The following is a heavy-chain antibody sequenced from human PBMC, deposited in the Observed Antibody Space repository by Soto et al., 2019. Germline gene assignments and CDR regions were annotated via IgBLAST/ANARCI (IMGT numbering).Heavy chain of an antibody. V-gene: IGHV1-69*13. D-gene: IGHD2-2*01. CDR3: ATCSSTSCYPPYYYYGMDV. CDR2: IIPIFGTA. CDR1: GCTFSSYA. J-gene: IGHJ6*02. Sequence: SVQVSCTASGCTFSSYAISCVLQAPGQVLEWVGGIIPIFGTANYAQKFQGRVTITADESTSTAYMELSSLRSEDTAVYYCATCSSTSCYPPYYYYGMDVWGQGTTVTVSS.